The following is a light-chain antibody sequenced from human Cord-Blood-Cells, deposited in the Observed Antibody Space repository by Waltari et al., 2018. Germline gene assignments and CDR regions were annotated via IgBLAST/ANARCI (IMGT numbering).Light chain of an antibody. CDR1: SSDVGGYNY. V-gene: IGLV2-14*01. CDR2: DVS. CDR3: SSYTSSSTVV. Sequence: QSALTQPASVSGSPGQSITISCTGTSSDVGGYNYFSWYQQHPGKAPKLMIYDVSNRPSGVSNRFSGSKSGNTASLTISVLQAEDEADYYCSSYTSSSTVVFGGGTKLTVL. J-gene: IGLJ2*01.